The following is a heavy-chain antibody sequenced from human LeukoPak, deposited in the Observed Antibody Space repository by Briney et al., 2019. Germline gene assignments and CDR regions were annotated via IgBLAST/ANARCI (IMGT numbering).Heavy chain of an antibody. J-gene: IGHJ3*02. V-gene: IGHV4-30-2*01. D-gene: IGHD6-6*01. CDR2: IYHSGST. CDR1: GGSISSGGYY. Sequence: SETLSLTCTVSGGSISSGGYYWSWIRQPPGKGLECIGYIYHSGSTYYNPSLKSRVTISVDTSKNQFSLKLSSVTAADTAVYYCAREKYSSSSHDAFDIWGQGTMVTVSS. CDR3: AREKYSSSSHDAFDI.